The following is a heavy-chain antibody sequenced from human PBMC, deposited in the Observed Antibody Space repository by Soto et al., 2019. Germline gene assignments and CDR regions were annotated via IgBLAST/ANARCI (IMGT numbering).Heavy chain of an antibody. CDR2: IIPILGSP. Sequence: QVLLVQSGAEVQKPGSSVKVSCKVSGGSFRRYAISWVRQAPGQGLEWMGGIIPILGSPNYAQKFQDRVTIIADESTSTTYMELSSLRSEDAAVYYCASRERVDAFDIWGQGTMVTVSS. J-gene: IGHJ3*02. CDR3: ASRERVDAFDI. V-gene: IGHV1-69*01. D-gene: IGHD1-26*01. CDR1: GGSFRRYA.